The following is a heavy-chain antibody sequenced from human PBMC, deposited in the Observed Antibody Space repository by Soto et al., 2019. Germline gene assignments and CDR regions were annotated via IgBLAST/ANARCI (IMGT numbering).Heavy chain of an antibody. CDR3: ARGIPGFPPGWFDY. V-gene: IGHV4-30-2*01. CDR1: GGSIRSGCYS. D-gene: IGHD6-19*01. J-gene: IGHJ4*02. CDR2: IYHSGRT. Sequence: QLQLQESGSGLLKPSQPLSLPCAASGGSIRSGCYSWRWIRQPPKKGLEWIGDIYHSGRTYYNPSLKSRVTLSVDRSKNQFSLSRISVTTADTAVYDCARGIPGFPPGWFDYWGQGTLVTVSS.